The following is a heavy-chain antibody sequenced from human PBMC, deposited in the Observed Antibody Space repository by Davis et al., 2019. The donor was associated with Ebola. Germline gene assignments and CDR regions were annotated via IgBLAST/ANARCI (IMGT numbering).Heavy chain of an antibody. D-gene: IGHD3-10*01. CDR1: GSSFSGYY. J-gene: IGHJ4*02. CDR3: AGIAADGSY. CDR2: INHRGST. Sequence: MPSETLSLTCDVYGSSFSGYYWSCIPQPPGKGLEWIGEINHRGSTNYNPSLKSRVTISVDTSKNQFSLKATSVTAADTAVYSCAGIAADGSYWGQGALVTVSS. V-gene: IGHV4-34*01.